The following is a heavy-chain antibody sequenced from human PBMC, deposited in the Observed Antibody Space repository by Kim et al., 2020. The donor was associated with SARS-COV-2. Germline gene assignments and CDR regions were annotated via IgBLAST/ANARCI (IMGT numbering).Heavy chain of an antibody. J-gene: IGHJ4*02. CDR3: AREYSSSSFDY. V-gene: IGHV7-4-1*02. CDR2: NP. Sequence: NPTYGQGFTGRFVFSLDTSVSTAYLQISSLKAEDTAVYYCAREYSSSSFDYWGQGTLVTASS. D-gene: IGHD6-6*01.